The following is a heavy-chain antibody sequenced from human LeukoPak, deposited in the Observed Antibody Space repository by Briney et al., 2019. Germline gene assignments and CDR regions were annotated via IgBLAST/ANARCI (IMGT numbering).Heavy chain of an antibody. CDR1: GFTFSSYW. Sequence: GGSLRPSCAASGFTFSSYWMSWVRQAPGKGLEWVANIKQDGSEKYYVDSVKGRFTISRDNAKNSLYLQMNSLRAEDTAVYYCARDMVDYDFWSGYYASDYWGQGTLVTVSS. V-gene: IGHV3-7*01. CDR3: ARDMVDYDFWSGYYASDY. J-gene: IGHJ4*02. D-gene: IGHD3-3*01. CDR2: IKQDGSEK.